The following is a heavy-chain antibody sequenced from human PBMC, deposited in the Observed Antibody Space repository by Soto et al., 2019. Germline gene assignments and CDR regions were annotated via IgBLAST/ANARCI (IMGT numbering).Heavy chain of an antibody. CDR1: GFTFSSYG. D-gene: IGHD6-19*01. V-gene: IGHV3-30*03. CDR2: ISYDGSNK. CDR3: APQTIAVAGTFDY. J-gene: IGHJ4*02. Sequence: QVQLVESGGGVVQPGRSLRLSCAASGFTFSSYGMHWVRQAPGKGLEWVAVISYDGSNKYYADSVKGRFTISRDNSKNTLYLQMNSLRAEDTAVYYCAPQTIAVAGTFDYWRQGTLVTVSS.